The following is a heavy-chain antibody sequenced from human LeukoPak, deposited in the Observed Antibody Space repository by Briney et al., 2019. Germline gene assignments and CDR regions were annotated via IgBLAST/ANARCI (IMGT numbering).Heavy chain of an antibody. CDR1: GGSISSGGYS. CDR2: IYHSGST. V-gene: IGHV4-30-2*01. D-gene: IGHD6-13*01. CDR3: ARGWSSSSWYYFDY. Sequence: PSETLSLTCAVSGGSISSGGYSWSWIRQPPGKGLEWIGYIYHSGSTYYNPSLKSRVTISVDTSKNQFSLKLSSVTAADTAVYYCARGWSSSSWYYFDYWGQGTLVTVSS. J-gene: IGHJ4*02.